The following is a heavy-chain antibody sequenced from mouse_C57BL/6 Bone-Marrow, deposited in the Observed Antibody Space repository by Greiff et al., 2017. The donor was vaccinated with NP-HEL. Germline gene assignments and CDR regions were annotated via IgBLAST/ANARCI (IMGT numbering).Heavy chain of an antibody. D-gene: IGHD2-13*01. J-gene: IGHJ3*01. CDR1: GFNIKNTY. Sequence: EVKLVESVAELVRPGASVKLSCTASGFNIKNTYMPWVKQRPEQGLEWIGRIDPANGNTKYAPKFQGKATITADTSSNTAYLQLSSRTSEDTAIYYCARSGCDGDYGFAYWGQGTLVTVSA. CDR3: ARSGCDGDYGFAY. V-gene: IGHV14-3*01. CDR2: IDPANGNT.